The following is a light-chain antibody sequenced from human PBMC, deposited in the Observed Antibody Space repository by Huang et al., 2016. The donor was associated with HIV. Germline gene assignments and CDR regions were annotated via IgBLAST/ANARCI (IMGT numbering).Light chain of an antibody. J-gene: IGKJ1*01. V-gene: IGKV1-NL1*01. CDR3: QQFYNTPPT. CDR1: HGISNS. CDR2: ATS. Sequence: DIQMTQSPSSLSASVGDRVTITCRASHGISNSLAWYQQRPGTAPKLLLYATSRLESGVPSRFSGSGSGTDYTLTISSLQPEDSASYYCQQFYNTPPTFGQGTKVEIK.